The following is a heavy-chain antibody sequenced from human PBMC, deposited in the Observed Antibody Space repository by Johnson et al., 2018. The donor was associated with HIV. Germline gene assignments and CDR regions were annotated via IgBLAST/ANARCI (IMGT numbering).Heavy chain of an antibody. CDR3: ARAPEVRGIDAFDI. Sequence: QVQLVESVGGVVQPGRSLRLSCAASGFTFSSYAMHWVRQTPGKGLEWVAIISYDGSNKYYADSVKGRFTISRDNAKNSLSLQMNILTAEDTAVYYCARAPEVRGIDAFDIWGQGTMVTVSS. CDR1: GFTFSSYA. CDR2: ISYDGSNK. V-gene: IGHV3-30-3*01. D-gene: IGHD3-10*01. J-gene: IGHJ3*02.